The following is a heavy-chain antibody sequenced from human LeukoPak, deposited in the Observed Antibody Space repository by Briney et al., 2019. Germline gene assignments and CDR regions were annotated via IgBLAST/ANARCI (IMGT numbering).Heavy chain of an antibody. D-gene: IGHD5-12*01. Sequence: GGSLRLSCAASGFTFSNYWMGWVRQAPGKGLEWVANIKQDGREIYYVDSVKGRFTISRDTAKDSLYLQMNSLRSEDMAVYCARDRGHSGYDLYDYWGQGALVTVSS. V-gene: IGHV3-7*01. J-gene: IGHJ4*02. CDR3: ARDRGHSGYDLYDY. CDR1: GFTFSNYW. CDR2: IKQDGREI.